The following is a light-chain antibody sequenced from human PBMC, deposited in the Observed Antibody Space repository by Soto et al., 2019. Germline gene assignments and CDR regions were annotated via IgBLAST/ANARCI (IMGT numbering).Light chain of an antibody. CDR2: EVS. J-gene: IGLJ1*01. CDR1: SRDVGSYNL. Sequence: QSVLTQHASVSGSHGLSITISCSGTSRDVGSYNLVSWYQQHPGKAPKLMIYEVSKRPSGVSNRFSGSKSGNTASLTISGLQAEDEADYYCCSYAGSSTYVFGTGTKVTVL. CDR3: CSYAGSSTYV. V-gene: IGLV2-23*02.